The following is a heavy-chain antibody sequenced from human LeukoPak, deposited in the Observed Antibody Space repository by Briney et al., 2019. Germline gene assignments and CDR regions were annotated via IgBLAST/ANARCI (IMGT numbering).Heavy chain of an antibody. CDR1: GGSISSSNW. CDR2: IYHSGST. Sequence: SGTLSLTCAVSGGSISSSNWWSWVRQPPRKGLEWIGEIYHSGSTNYNPSLKSRVTISVDKSKNQFSLKLSSVTAADTAVYYCARGVGATGEYYFDYWGQGTLVTVSS. J-gene: IGHJ4*02. CDR3: ARGVGATGEYYFDY. D-gene: IGHD1-26*01. V-gene: IGHV4-4*02.